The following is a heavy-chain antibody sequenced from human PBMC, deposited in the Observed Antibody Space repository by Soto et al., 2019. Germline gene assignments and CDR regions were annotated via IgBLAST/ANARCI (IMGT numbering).Heavy chain of an antibody. CDR3: ARLQGSRSASYTEASSTAPDYFNYGMDV. CDR2: IDPTDSYT. CDR1: GYSFTTYW. Sequence: PGESLKISCQASGYSFTTYWISWVRQMPGKGLECMGRIDPTDSYTDYGPSFEGHVTMSVDRSITTAFLEWSSLKASDTATCCCARLQGSRSASYTEASSTAPDYFNYGMDVWGQGTTVTVSS. V-gene: IGHV5-10-1*01. J-gene: IGHJ6*02. D-gene: IGHD3-3*01.